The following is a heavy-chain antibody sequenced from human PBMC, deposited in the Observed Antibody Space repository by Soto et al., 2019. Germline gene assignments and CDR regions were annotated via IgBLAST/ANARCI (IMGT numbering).Heavy chain of an antibody. J-gene: IGHJ4*02. D-gene: IGHD6-6*01. CDR1: GFAFSTYG. CDR3: ARSPPGVAGRYYFDF. CDR2: IWYDGSNK. Sequence: QVQLVESGGGVVQPGRSLRLSCAASGFAFSTYGMHWVRQTPGKGLEWVALIWYDGSNKYYADSVKGRFAISRDNSTISLYLPMHSLRAEDTAVYFCARSPPGVAGRYYFDFWGQGTLVTVSS. V-gene: IGHV3-33*01.